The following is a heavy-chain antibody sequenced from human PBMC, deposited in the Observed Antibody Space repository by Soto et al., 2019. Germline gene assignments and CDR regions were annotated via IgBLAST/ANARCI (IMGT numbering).Heavy chain of an antibody. CDR1: GFTFSSYA. J-gene: IGHJ6*03. V-gene: IGHV3-23*01. CDR3: AKTTYYDFWSGSNYMDG. D-gene: IGHD3-3*01. Sequence: GGSLRLSCAASGFTFSSYAMSWVRQAPVKGLEWVSAISGSGGSTYYADSVKGRFTISRDNSKNTLYLQMNSLRDEDTAVYYCAKTTYYDFWSGSNYMDGWGKGTTVTVAS. CDR2: ISGSGGST.